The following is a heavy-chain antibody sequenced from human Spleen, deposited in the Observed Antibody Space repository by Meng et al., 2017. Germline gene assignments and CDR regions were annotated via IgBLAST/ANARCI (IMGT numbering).Heavy chain of an antibody. V-gene: IGHV1-18*01. CDR3: ARDWGWFGELSGWGP. CDR2: ISVYNGNT. J-gene: IGHJ5*02. D-gene: IGHD3-10*01. CDR1: GYSFTSFG. Sequence: HGPLVQSGSEVKKPGASVELLVKASGYSFTSFGINWVRQAPGQGLEWMGWISVYNGNTNYAQNLQGRVTMTTDTSTSTAYMELRSLRSDDTAVYYCARDWGWFGELSGWGPWGQGTLVTVSS.